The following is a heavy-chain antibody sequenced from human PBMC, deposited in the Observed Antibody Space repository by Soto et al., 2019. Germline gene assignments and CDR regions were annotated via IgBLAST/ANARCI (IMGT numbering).Heavy chain of an antibody. J-gene: IGHJ5*02. V-gene: IGHV1-58*01. Sequence: ASVKVSCKASGFNFTSSAVQRVRQARGQRLEWIGWIVVGSGNTNYAQKFQERVTITRDMSTSTAYMELSSLRSEDTAVYYCAADTYYYDSSGFWFDPWGQGTLVTVSS. CDR1: GFNFTSSA. D-gene: IGHD3-22*01. CDR2: IVVGSGNT. CDR3: AADTYYYDSSGFWFDP.